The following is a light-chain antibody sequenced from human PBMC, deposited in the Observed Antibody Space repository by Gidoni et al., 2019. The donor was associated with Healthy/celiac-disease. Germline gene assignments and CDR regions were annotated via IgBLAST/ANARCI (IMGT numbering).Light chain of an antibody. CDR2: KVS. CDR3: MQGTHWPPGWT. CDR1: QSLVHSDGNTY. V-gene: IGKV2-30*02. Sequence: DVVMTQSPLSLPVTLGQPASISCRSSQSLVHSDGNTYLNWFQQRPGQSPRRLIYKVSNRDSGVPDRFGGSGSGTDFTLKISRVEAEDVGFYYCMQGTHWPPGWTFGQGTKVEIK. J-gene: IGKJ1*01.